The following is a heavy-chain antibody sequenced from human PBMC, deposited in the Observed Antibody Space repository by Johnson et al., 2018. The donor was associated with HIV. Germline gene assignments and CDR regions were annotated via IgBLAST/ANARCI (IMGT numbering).Heavy chain of an antibody. CDR1: GFTFSSYA. J-gene: IGHJ3*02. D-gene: IGHD6-13*01. V-gene: IGHV3-30*04. Sequence: QMLLVESGGGVVQPGRSLRLSCAASGFTFSSYAMHWVRQAPGKGLEWVAIISYDGNNKYYTDSVKGRFTISRDNSKNTLYLQMNSLRAEDTAIYYCARERIGYSSSGDGFDIWGQGTMVTVSS. CDR3: ARERIGYSSSGDGFDI. CDR2: ISYDGNNK.